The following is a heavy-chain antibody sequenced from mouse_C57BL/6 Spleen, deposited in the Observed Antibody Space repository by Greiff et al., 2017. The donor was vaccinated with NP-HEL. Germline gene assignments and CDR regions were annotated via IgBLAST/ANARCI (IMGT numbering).Heavy chain of an antibody. D-gene: IGHD2-3*01. CDR3: AREGYDLYYFDY. CDR2: INYDGSSS. J-gene: IGHJ2*01. CDR1: GFTFSDYY. V-gene: IGHV5-16*01. Sequence: EVQLVESEGGLVQPGSSMKLSCTASGFTFSDYYMAWVRQVPEKGLEWVANINYDGSSSYYLDPLKSRFSISRDNAKNILYLQMSSLKSEDTATYYCAREGYDLYYFDYWGQGTTLTVSS.